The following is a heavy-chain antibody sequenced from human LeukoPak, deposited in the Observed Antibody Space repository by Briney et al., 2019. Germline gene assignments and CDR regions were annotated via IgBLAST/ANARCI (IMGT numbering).Heavy chain of an antibody. J-gene: IGHJ6*03. V-gene: IGHV4-39*01. D-gene: IGHD5-18*01. CDR3: ARHSGYSYGYAYYYYYMDV. CDR1: GVSISSSSYY. Sequence: SETLSLTCTVSGVSISSSSYYWGWIRQPPGKGLEWIGSIYYNGSTYYNPSLKSLITISVDPSKNQFSLKLSSVTAADTAVYYCARHSGYSYGYAYYYYYMDVWGKGTTVTVSS. CDR2: IYYNGST.